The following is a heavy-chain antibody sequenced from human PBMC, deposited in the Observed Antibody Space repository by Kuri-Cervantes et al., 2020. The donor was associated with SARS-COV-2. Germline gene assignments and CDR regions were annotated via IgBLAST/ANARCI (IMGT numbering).Heavy chain of an antibody. CDR2: IYPGDSDT. V-gene: IGHV5-51*04. CDR1: GYSFTSYW. CDR3: ARGYCSGGSCYSEDYFDY. J-gene: IGHJ4*02. Sequence: KVSCKGSGYSFTSYWIGWVRQMPGKGLEWMGIIYPGDSDTRYSPSFQGQVTISADKPISTAYLQWSSLKDSDTAMYYCARGYCSGGSCYSEDYFDYWGQGTLVTVSS. D-gene: IGHD2-15*01.